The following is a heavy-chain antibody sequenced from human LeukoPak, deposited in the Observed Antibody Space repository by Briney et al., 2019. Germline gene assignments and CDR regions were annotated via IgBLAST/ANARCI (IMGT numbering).Heavy chain of an antibody. CDR1: GFTFSNYA. V-gene: IGHV3-23*01. CDR2: ITDIGDRA. J-gene: IGHJ4*02. CDR3: TKDQDFRLGSMDH. D-gene: IGHD7-27*01. Sequence: GGSLRLSCAASGFTFSNYAMSWVRQAPGKGLEWVSTITDIGDRAFYIDSVRGRFTISRGDSKNTLYLQMNSLRAEDTAVYYCTKDQDFRLGSMDHWGQGTLVTVSS.